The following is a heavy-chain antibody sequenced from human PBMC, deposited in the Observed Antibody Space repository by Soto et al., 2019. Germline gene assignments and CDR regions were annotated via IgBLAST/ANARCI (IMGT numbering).Heavy chain of an antibody. Sequence: EVQMVESGGGLVQPGGSLRLSCAASGFTFSSYCMSWVRQSPGKGLERVANIKQDGSEKYYVDSVKDRFTISRDNAKNSLYLQMNSLRAEDTAVYYCARDLGSSSWYSPFDYWGQGTLVTVSS. D-gene: IGHD6-13*01. J-gene: IGHJ4*02. V-gene: IGHV3-7*01. CDR2: IKQDGSEK. CDR3: ARDLGSSSWYSPFDY. CDR1: GFTFSSYC.